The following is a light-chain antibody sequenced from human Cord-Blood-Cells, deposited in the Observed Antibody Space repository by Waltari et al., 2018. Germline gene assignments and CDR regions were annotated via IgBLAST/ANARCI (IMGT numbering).Light chain of an antibody. CDR3: QQYNSYT. V-gene: IGKV1-5*01. J-gene: IGKJ2*01. CDR1: QSISSW. CDR2: DAS. Sequence: DIQTTQSPSTLSASVGDRVTIPCRASQSISSWLAWYQQKPGKAPKLLIYDASSLESGVPSRFSGSGSGTEFTLTISSLQPDDFATYYCQQYNSYTFGQGTKLEIK.